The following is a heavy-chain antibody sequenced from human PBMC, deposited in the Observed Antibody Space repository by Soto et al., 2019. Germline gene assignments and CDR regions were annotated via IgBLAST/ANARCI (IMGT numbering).Heavy chain of an antibody. CDR2: IYYSGST. J-gene: IGHJ6*03. CDR1: GGSISSYY. D-gene: IGHD2-15*01. V-gene: IGHV4-59*08. CDR3: ARRSSIKLEKGTIYYYYYYMDV. Sequence: PSETLSLTCTVSGGSISSYYWSWIRQPPGKGLEWIGYIYYSGSTNYNPSLKGRVTISVDTSKNQFSLKLSSVTAADTAVYYCARRSSIKLEKGTIYYYYYYMDVWGKGTTVTVSS.